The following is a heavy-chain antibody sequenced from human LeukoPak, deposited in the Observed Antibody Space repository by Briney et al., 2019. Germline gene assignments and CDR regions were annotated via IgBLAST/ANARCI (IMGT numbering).Heavy chain of an antibody. V-gene: IGHV4-59*12. D-gene: IGHD5-24*01. CDR1: GGSISCYY. Sequence: SETLSLTCTVSGGSISCYYWSWIRQPPGKGLEWIGYIYYSGSTNYNPSLKSRVTISVDTSKNQFSLKLSSVTAADTAVYYCARGFHGYNYQRRIRNFDYWGQGTLVTVSS. J-gene: IGHJ4*02. CDR3: ARGFHGYNYQRRIRNFDY. CDR2: IYYSGST.